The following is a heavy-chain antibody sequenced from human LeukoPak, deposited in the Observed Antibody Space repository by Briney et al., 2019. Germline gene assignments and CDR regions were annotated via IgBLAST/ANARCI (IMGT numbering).Heavy chain of an antibody. Sequence: GGSLRLSCAASGFTFSSYEMNWVRQAPGKGLEWVSYISSSGSTIYYADSVKGRFTISRDNSENSLYLQMNSLTAEDTAMYYCAKITLPGANYYYYMDVWGKGTTVTVSS. CDR3: AKITLPGANYYYYMDV. CDR2: ISSSGSTI. D-gene: IGHD5-24*01. J-gene: IGHJ6*03. V-gene: IGHV3-48*03. CDR1: GFTFSSYE.